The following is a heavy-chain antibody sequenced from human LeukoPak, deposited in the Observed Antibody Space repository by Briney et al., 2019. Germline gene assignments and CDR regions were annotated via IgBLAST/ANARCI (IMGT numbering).Heavy chain of an antibody. V-gene: IGHV3-23*01. CDR3: AKGSF. Sequence: GGSLRLSCVVSGFTFSTSAMSWVRQAPGKGLEWVSGISESGGSTYNADSVKGRFTSSRDNSKNTLYLQMNNLRAEDTAAYYCAKGSFWGQGTLVTVSS. CDR1: GFTFSTSA. J-gene: IGHJ4*02. D-gene: IGHD3-10*01. CDR2: ISESGGST.